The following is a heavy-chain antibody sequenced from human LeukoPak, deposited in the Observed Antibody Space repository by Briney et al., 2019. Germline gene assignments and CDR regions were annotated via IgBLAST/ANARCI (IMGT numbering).Heavy chain of an antibody. CDR3: FRNYYYGMDV. V-gene: IGHV4-34*01. J-gene: IGHJ6*02. Sequence: SETLSLTCAVYGGSFSGYYWSWIRQPPGKGLEWIGEINHSGSTNYNPSLKSRVTISVDTSKNQFSLKLGSVTAADTAVYYRFRNYYYGMDVWGQGTTVTVSS. CDR1: GGSFSGYY. CDR2: INHSGST. D-gene: IGHD1-14*01.